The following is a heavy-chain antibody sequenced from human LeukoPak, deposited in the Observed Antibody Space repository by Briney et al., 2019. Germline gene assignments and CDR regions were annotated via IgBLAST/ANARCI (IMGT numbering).Heavy chain of an antibody. J-gene: IGHJ4*02. CDR3: ARIAASGTEYDPFDY. CDR2: IKQDGSEK. V-gene: IGHV3-7*01. D-gene: IGHD6-25*01. CDR1: SSYW. Sequence: GGSLRLSCAAFSSYWMTWVRQAPGKGLEWVANIKQDGSEKYYVDSVKGRFTISRDNAKNSLFLQMNSLRAEDTAVYYCARIAASGTEYDPFDYWGQGTLVTVSS.